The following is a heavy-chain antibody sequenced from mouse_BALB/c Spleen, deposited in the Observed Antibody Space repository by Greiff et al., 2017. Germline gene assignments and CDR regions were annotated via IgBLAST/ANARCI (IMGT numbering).Heavy chain of an antibody. J-gene: IGHJ3*01. Sequence: VQLHQPGAELVKPGASVKLSCKASGYTFTRYWMHWVKQRPGQGLEWIGEIDPSDSYTNYNQKFKGKATLTVDKSSSTAYMQLSSLTSEDSAVYYCARNYGPSFAYWGQGTLVTVSA. D-gene: IGHD1-1*01. CDR1: GYTFTRYW. V-gene: IGHV1-69*02. CDR2: IDPSDSYT. CDR3: ARNYGPSFAY.